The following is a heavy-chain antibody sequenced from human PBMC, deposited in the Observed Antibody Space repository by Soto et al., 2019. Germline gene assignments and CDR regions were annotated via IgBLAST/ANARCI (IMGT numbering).Heavy chain of an antibody. V-gene: IGHV3-30*18. Sequence: GGSLRLSCAVSGFTFSAFGMHWVRQAPGKWLEWVAIISYDGILKYYADSVKGRFTISRDTSKGALYLQMNSLTPEDTAVYYCAKDFKVSGGHYGSLNYYYGMDVWGQGXTVTVYS. CDR3: AKDFKVSGGHYGSLNYYYGMDV. CDR1: GFTFSAFG. J-gene: IGHJ6*02. CDR2: ISYDGILK. D-gene: IGHD3-10*01.